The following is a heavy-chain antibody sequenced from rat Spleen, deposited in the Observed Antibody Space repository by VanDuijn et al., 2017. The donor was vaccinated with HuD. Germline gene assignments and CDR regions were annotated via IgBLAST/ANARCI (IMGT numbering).Heavy chain of an antibody. CDR1: GFTFSDYY. D-gene: IGHD1-12*02. J-gene: IGHJ4*01. Sequence: EVQLVESDGGLVQPGRSLKLSCAASGFTFSDYYMAWVRQAPTQGLDWVARISYDGLVPYYRDSVKGRRTISRDNSESTLYLQMDSLRSEDTATYYCTRHRLYFDDGSYYHSRVMDAWGQGASVTVSS. CDR2: ISYDGLVP. CDR3: TRHRLYFDDGSYYHSRVMDA. V-gene: IGHV5-29*01.